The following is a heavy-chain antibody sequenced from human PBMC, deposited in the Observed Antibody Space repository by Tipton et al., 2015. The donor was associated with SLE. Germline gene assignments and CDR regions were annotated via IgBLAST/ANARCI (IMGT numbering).Heavy chain of an antibody. CDR2: IRSKAYGGTT. V-gene: IGHV3-49*04. CDR3: SRERDRGYDLESSDY. J-gene: IGHJ4*02. D-gene: IGHD5-12*01. Sequence: SLRLSCTASGFTFGDYAMSWVRQAPGKGLEWVSFIRSKAYGGTTEYAASVNGRFTISRDESTSIAYLQMNSLKTEDTAVYYCSRERDRGYDLESSDYRGQGTLVTGSS. CDR1: GFTFGDYA.